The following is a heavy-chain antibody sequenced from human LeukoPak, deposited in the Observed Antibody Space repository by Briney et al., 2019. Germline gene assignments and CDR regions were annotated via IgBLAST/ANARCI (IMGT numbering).Heavy chain of an antibody. CDR3: ARERDIVVVAAAMVDY. Sequence: GGSLRLSCAASGFTFSSYWMHWVRQAPGKGLVWVSSISSSSDYIYYADSVKGRFTISRDNAKNSLYLQMNSLRAEDTAVYYCARERDIVVVAAAMVDYWGQGTLVTVSS. J-gene: IGHJ4*02. V-gene: IGHV3-21*01. D-gene: IGHD2-2*01. CDR2: ISSSSDYI. CDR1: GFTFSSYW.